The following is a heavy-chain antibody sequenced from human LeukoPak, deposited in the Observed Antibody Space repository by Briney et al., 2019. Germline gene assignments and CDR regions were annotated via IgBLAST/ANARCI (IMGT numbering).Heavy chain of an antibody. V-gene: IGHV3-9*03. CDR3: AKDRSGSSSWDFDY. J-gene: IGHJ4*02. D-gene: IGHD6-13*01. CDR2: ISWNSGSI. CDR1: GFTFDDYA. Sequence: GRSLRLSCAASGFTFDDYAMHWVRQAPGKGLEWVSGISWNSGSIGYADSVKGRFTISRDNAKNSLYLQMNSLRAEDMALYYCAKDRSGSSSWDFDYWGQGTLVAVSS.